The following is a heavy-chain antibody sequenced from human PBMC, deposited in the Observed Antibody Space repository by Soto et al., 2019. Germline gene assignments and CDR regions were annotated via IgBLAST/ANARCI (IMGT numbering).Heavy chain of an antibody. CDR3: VKGEYYYDSSGYYPFDY. Sequence: GSLKLSWAAAGFTFSIYAMHWVRQAPGKGLEYVSSISTNGGSTDYADSVKGRFTISRDNSKNTVYLQMSSLRVEDTAVYYCVKGEYYYDSSGYYPFDYWGQGTLVTVSS. CDR1: GFTFSIYA. J-gene: IGHJ4*02. D-gene: IGHD3-22*01. CDR2: ISTNGGST. V-gene: IGHV3-64D*06.